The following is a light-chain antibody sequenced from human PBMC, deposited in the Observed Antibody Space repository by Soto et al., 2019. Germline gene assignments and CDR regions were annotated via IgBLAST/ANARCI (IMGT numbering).Light chain of an antibody. CDR3: TSYTSSNTHV. CDR2: DVS. J-gene: IGLJ1*01. V-gene: IGLV2-14*01. Sequence: QSVLTQPASVSGSPGQSITISCTGTSSDVGGYNYVSWLQQHPGKVPKLIIYDVSSRPSGVSNRFSGSKSGNTASLTISGLQPEDEADYYCTSYTSSNTHVFGGGTKVPVL. CDR1: SSDVGGYNY.